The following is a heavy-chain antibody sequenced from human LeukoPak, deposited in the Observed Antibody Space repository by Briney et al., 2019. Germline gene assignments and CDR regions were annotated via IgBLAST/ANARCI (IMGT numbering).Heavy chain of an antibody. CDR3: ARYCSGGSCGFSAFDI. V-gene: IGHV4-4*07. J-gene: IGHJ3*02. CDR1: GGSISSYY. Sequence: PSETLSLTCTVSGGSISSYYWSWIRQPAGEGLEWIGRIHTSGGTNYNPSLKSRVTMSVDTSKNQFSLKLSSVTAADTAVYYCARYCSGGSCGFSAFDIWGQGTMVTVSS. D-gene: IGHD2-15*01. CDR2: IHTSGGT.